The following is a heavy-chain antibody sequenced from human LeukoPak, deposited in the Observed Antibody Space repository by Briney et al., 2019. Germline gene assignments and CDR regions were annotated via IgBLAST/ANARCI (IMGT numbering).Heavy chain of an antibody. Sequence: SETLSLTCGVSGYSISSGYYWGWIRQSPGKGLEWIGSIFHSGKTYYNLSLKSRVTISVDTSKNQFSLKLSSVTAADTAVYYCARGDIPDFWGQGTLVTVSS. CDR3: ARGDIPDF. CDR1: GYSISSGYY. CDR2: IFHSGKT. V-gene: IGHV4-38-2*01. J-gene: IGHJ4*02. D-gene: IGHD3-9*01.